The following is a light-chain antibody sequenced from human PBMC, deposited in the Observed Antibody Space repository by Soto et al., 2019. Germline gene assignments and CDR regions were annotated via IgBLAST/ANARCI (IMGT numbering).Light chain of an antibody. CDR3: QSYDSSLSAWV. CDR2: GYN. Sequence: QSVLTQPPSVSGAPGQRVTISCTGSSSNIGAGYDVHWYQQLPGTAPKLLVYGYNNRPSGVPDRFSVSKSGTSASLTITGLQTEDEADYYCQSYDSSLSAWVFGGGTKL. CDR1: SSNIGAGYD. J-gene: IGLJ2*01. V-gene: IGLV1-40*01.